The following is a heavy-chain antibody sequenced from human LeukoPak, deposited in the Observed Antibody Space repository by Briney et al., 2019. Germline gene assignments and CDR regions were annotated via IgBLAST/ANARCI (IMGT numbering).Heavy chain of an antibody. V-gene: IGHV4-59*01. CDR1: VGSISSYY. J-gene: IGHJ4*02. Sequence: SETLSLTCTVSVGSISSYYWTWIRQPPGKGLEWIGYIYYSGSTNYNPSLKSRVTISVDTSKNQFSLKQSSVTAADTAVYYCASFCSGGRCPDYCGQGTLVTVSS. CDR3: ASFCSGGRCPDY. D-gene: IGHD2-15*01. CDR2: IYYSGST.